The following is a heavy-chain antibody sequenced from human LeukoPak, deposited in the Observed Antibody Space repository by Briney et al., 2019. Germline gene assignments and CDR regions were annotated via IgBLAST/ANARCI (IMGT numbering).Heavy chain of an antibody. V-gene: IGHV3-48*03. J-gene: IGHJ6*03. CDR1: GFTFSSYE. CDR3: ARAFQELPQLYYYYYMDV. D-gene: IGHD6-13*01. CDR2: ISSSGSTK. Sequence: PGGSLRLSCAASGFTFSSYEMNWVRQAPGKGLEWVSYISSSGSTKYYADSVKGRFTISRDNAKNSLYLQTNSLRAEDTAVYYCARAFQELPQLYYYYYMDVWGKGTMVTVSS.